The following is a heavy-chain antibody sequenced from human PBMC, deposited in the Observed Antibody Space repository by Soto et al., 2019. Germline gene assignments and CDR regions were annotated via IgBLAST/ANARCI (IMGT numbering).Heavy chain of an antibody. J-gene: IGHJ4*02. V-gene: IGHV3-30*03. CDR2: ISYDGRDK. CDR3: ARYCRSTSCYDY. CDR1: GFSFSNYA. D-gene: IGHD2-2*01. Sequence: GGSLRLSCAASGFSFSNYAMHWVRQAPGKGLEWVAVISYDGRDKYYEDSVKGRYTISRDKSKNTLFLQMNSLRAEDTAVYYCARYCRSTSCYDYWGQGTMVTVSS.